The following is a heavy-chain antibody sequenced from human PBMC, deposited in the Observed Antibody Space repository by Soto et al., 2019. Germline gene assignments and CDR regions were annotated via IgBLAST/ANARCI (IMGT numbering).Heavy chain of an antibody. D-gene: IGHD6-13*01. CDR3: ARSTKQQLASY. CDR1: GFTFSSYG. CDR2: IWYDGSNK. Sequence: GGSLRLSCAASGFTFSSYGMHWVRQAPGKGLEWVAVIWYDGSNKYYADSVKGRFTISRDNSKNTLYLQMNSLRAEDTAVYYCARSTKQQLASYWGQGTLVTVSS. V-gene: IGHV3-33*01. J-gene: IGHJ4*02.